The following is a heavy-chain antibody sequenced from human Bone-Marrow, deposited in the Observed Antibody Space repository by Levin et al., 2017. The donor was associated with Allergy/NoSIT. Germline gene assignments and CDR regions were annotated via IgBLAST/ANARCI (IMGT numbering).Heavy chain of an antibody. D-gene: IGHD2-2*01. CDR2: ISGSGGST. CDR1: GFTFSSYA. J-gene: IGHJ6*03. V-gene: IGHV3-23*01. CDR3: AKDRGLAGVPAAMTLYYYMDV. Sequence: PGGSLRLSCAASGFTFSSYAMSWVRQAPGKGLEWVSAISGSGGSTYYADSVKGRFTISRDNSKNTLYLQMNSLRAEDTAVYYCAKDRGLAGVPAAMTLYYYMDVWGKGTTVTVSS.